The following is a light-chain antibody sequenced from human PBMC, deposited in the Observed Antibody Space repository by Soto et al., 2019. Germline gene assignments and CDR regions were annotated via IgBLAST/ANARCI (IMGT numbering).Light chain of an antibody. CDR2: EVS. Sequence: QSAPIQPASVSGSPGQSITISCTGTNSDIGLFSLVSWYQQYPDKAPKLILYEVSKWPSGIPHRFSGSKSGNTASLTISGLQAEDEADYYCCSYAGSRTRVFGGGTKVTVL. CDR1: NSDIGLFSL. V-gene: IGLV2-23*02. J-gene: IGLJ3*02. CDR3: CSYAGSRTRV.